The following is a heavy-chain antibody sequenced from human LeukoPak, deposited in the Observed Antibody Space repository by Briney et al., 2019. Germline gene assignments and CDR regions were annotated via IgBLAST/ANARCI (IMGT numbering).Heavy chain of an antibody. Sequence: SETLSLTCTVSGGSISSYYWSWIRQPPGKGLEWIGYIYYSGSTYYNPSLKSRVTISVDTSKNQFSLKLSSVTAADTAVYYCASKMGSPYYFDYWGQGTLVTVSS. CDR3: ASKMGSPYYFDY. V-gene: IGHV4-59*12. CDR1: GGSISSYY. D-gene: IGHD2-8*01. J-gene: IGHJ4*02. CDR2: IYYSGST.